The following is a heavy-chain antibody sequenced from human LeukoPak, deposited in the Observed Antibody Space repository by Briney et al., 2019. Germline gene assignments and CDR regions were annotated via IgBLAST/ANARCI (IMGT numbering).Heavy chain of an antibody. CDR2: INPSGGST. CDR1: GYTFTSYY. V-gene: IGHV1-46*01. Sequence: ASVKVSCKASGYTFTSYYMHWVRQAPGQGLEWMGIINPSGGSTSYAQKFQGRVTMTRDTSISTAYMELSRLRSDDTAVYYCARDEGAVAGDYWGQGTLVTVSS. D-gene: IGHD6-19*01. J-gene: IGHJ4*02. CDR3: ARDEGAVAGDY.